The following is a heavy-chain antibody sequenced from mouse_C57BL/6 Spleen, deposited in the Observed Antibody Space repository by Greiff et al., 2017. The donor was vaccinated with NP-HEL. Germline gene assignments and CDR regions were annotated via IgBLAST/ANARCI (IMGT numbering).Heavy chain of an antibody. CDR1: GYTFTSYW. CDR3: AIGGGGYDEAMDY. V-gene: IGHV1-74*01. Sequence: QVQLQQPGAELVKPGASVKVSCKASGYTFTSYWMHWVKQRPGQGLEWIGRLHPSDSDTNYNQKFKGKATLTVDKSSSTAYMQLSSLTAEDSAVYYCAIGGGGYDEAMDYWGQGTSVTVSS. CDR2: LHPSDSDT. J-gene: IGHJ4*01. D-gene: IGHD2-2*01.